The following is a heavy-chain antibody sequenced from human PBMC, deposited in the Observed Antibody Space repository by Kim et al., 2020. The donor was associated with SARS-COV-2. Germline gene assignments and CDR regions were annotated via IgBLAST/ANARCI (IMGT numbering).Heavy chain of an antibody. Sequence: GTNYAQKFQGRVTMTRDTSISTAYMELSRLRSDDTAVYYCAREYYYGMDVWGQGTTVTVSS. J-gene: IGHJ6*02. CDR2: GT. CDR3: AREYYYGMDV. V-gene: IGHV1-2*02.